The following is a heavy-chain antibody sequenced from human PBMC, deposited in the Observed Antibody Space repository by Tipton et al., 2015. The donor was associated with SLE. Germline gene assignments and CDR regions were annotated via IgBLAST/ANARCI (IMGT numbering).Heavy chain of an antibody. V-gene: IGHV4-39*07. Sequence: TLSLTCIVSGDSISSSSYYWGWIRQPPGKGLEWVGTVYYTGNTFYNPSLKSRVTISVDTSKNQFSLNLSSVTAADTAVYYCARDHRVNFDWILLDYWGQGALVSVSS. D-gene: IGHD3-9*01. J-gene: IGHJ4*02. CDR1: GDSISSSSYY. CDR3: ARDHRVNFDWILLDY. CDR2: VYYTGNT.